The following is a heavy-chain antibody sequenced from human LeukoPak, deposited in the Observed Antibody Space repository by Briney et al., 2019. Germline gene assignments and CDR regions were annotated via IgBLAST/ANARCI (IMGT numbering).Heavy chain of an antibody. D-gene: IGHD6-19*01. CDR3: ARCDSGGWFFAS. V-gene: IGHV4-34*01. CDR1: GGSFSGFS. J-gene: IGHJ5*01. Sequence: PSETLSLTCDVSGGSFSGFSWNWTRQPPGKGLEWLGEINQSGSTKYNPSLKSRVTISIDTSKSQFSLKMNSMTAADTAVYYCARCDSGGWFFASWGQGALVTVSS. CDR2: INQSGST.